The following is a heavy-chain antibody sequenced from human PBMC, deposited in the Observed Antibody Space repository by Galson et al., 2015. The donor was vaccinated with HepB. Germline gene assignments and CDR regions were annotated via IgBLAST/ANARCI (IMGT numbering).Heavy chain of an antibody. J-gene: IGHJ4*02. CDR2: IYPGDSDT. CDR3: ARTYCSGGSCYSALGFDY. V-gene: IGHV5-51*01. Sequence: QSGAEVKKPGESLKISCKGSGNSFTSYWIGWVRQMPGKGLEWMGIIYPGDSDTRYSPSFQGQVTISANKSISTAYLQWSSLKASDTAMYYCARTYCSGGSCYSALGFDYWGQGTLVTVSS. CDR1: GNSFTSYW. D-gene: IGHD2-15*01.